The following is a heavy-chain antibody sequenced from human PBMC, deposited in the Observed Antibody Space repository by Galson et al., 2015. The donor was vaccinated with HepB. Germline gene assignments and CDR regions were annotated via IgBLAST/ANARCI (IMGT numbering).Heavy chain of an antibody. CDR2: ISGGGGT. CDR3: ARSDCGTANCPRGWFDP. D-gene: IGHD2-2*01. J-gene: IGHJ5*02. Sequence: SLRLSCAASGFSFGSYAMSWVRQTPGKGLDWVSTISGGGGTYYADSVKGRFTISRDNSKNTVYVQMNSLRAEDTAVYYCARSDCGTANCPRGWFDPWGQGTLVTVSS. CDR1: GFSFGSYA. V-gene: IGHV3-23*01.